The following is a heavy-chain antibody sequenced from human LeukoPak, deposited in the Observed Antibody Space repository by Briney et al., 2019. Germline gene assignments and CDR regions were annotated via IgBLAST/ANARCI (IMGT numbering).Heavy chain of an antibody. CDR1: GGSISSYY. D-gene: IGHD6-19*01. CDR3: ARRRWLVPYYFDY. CDR2: IYYSGST. J-gene: IGHJ4*02. Sequence: SETLSLTCTVSGGSISSYYWSWIRQPPGKGLEWIGYIYYSGSTNYNPSLKSRVTISVDTSKNQFSLKLSSVTAADTAVYYCARRRWLVPYYFDYWGQGTLVTVSS. V-gene: IGHV4-59*12.